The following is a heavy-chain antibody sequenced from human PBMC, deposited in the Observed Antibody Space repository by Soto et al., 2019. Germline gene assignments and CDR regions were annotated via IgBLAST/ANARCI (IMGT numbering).Heavy chain of an antibody. J-gene: IGHJ4*02. Sequence: SETLSLTCTVSGGSISSSSYYWGWIRQPPGKGLEWIGKIYHSGSTNYNPSLKSRVTISVDKSKNQFSLKLSSVTAADTAVYYCAGIHTDHYYDSSGYYPYYYFDYWGQGTLVTVS. D-gene: IGHD3-22*01. CDR3: AGIHTDHYYDSSGYYPYYYFDY. V-gene: IGHV4-39*07. CDR1: GGSISSSSYY. CDR2: IYHSGST.